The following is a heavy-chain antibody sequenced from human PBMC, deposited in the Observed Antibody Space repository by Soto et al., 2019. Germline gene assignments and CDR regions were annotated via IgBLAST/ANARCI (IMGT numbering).Heavy chain of an antibody. V-gene: IGHV1-69*01. J-gene: IGHJ5*02. CDR2: IIPLIGTT. CDR3: ARAAMHGSSGYCWCDP. D-gene: IGHD6-19*01. CDR1: GGTFSRHA. Sequence: QVQLVQSGSEVKMPGSSVKVSCKTSGGTFSRHAMNWVRQAPGQGLEWMGGIIPLIGTTNYAQKFKGRVTISADVSSSTAYMELSSMTSDDAAVDYCARAAMHGSSGYCWCDPCGQVTLVSVSS.